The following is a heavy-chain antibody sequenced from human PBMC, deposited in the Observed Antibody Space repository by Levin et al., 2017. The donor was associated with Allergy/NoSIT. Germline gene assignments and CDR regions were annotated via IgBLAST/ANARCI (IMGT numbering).Heavy chain of an antibody. CDR3: ARDERGGPTEDAFDI. J-gene: IGHJ3*02. CDR1: GGSISSSYYY. Sequence: MASETLSLTCTVSGGSISSSYYYWGWIRQSPGKGLEWIGSIYYTGSTYYNPSLKSRVTISIDTSKNQFSLKVRSLTAADTAMYYCARDERGGPTEDAFDIWGQGTMVTVS. CDR2: IYYTGST. V-gene: IGHV4-39*07. D-gene: IGHD3-10*01.